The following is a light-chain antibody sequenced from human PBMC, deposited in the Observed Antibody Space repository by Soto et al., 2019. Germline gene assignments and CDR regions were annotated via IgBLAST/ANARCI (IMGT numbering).Light chain of an antibody. CDR3: LQDYNSPYT. J-gene: IGKJ2*01. CDR1: QGIRND. Sequence: AIQMTQSPSYLSASVRDRVTITCRASQGIRNDLAWYQQKPGKAPKLLIYPASSLQSGVPSRFSGSGSGTDFALTISSLQPEDFATYYCLQDYNSPYTFGPGTKLEIK. CDR2: PAS. V-gene: IGKV1-6*01.